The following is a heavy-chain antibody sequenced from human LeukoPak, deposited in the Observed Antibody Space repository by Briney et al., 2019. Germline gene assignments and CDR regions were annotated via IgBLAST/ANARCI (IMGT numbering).Heavy chain of an antibody. Sequence: GGSLRLSCVVSGFTFSSYGMHWVRQAPGKGLEWVAFIRYDGSNKYYADSVKGRFTISRDNSKNTLYLQMNSLRAEDTAVYYCAKDGRYYYDSSGYFGYWGQGTLVTVSS. D-gene: IGHD3-22*01. CDR3: AKDGRYYYDSSGYFGY. CDR2: IRYDGSNK. J-gene: IGHJ4*02. V-gene: IGHV3-30*02. CDR1: GFTFSSYG.